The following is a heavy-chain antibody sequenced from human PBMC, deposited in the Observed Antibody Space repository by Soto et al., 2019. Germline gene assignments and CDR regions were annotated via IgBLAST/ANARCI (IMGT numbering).Heavy chain of an antibody. CDR1: GFTFSSYS. CDR2: ISSSSSYI. CDR3: AIVAVGSIGCFDC. D-gene: IGHD2-15*01. V-gene: IGHV3-21*01. J-gene: IGHJ5*01. Sequence: EVQLVESGGGLVKPGGSLRLSCAASGFTFSSYSMNWVRQAPGKGLEWVSSISSSSSYIYYADSVKGRFTIFRDNSKSSLYPHMNSVRAEDAIGYYCAIVAVGSIGCFDCWGQGTLVSVSS.